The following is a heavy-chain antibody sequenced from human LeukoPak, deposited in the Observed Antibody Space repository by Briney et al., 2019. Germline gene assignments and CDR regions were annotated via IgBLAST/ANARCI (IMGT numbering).Heavy chain of an antibody. Sequence: GGSLRLSCAASGFTFSSYAMSWVRQAPGKGLEWVSAISGSGGSTYYADSVKGRFTISRDNSKNTLYLQMNSLRAEDTAVYYCAKAGDSSGYYYVRGGYYFDYWGQGTLVTVSS. J-gene: IGHJ4*02. V-gene: IGHV3-23*01. CDR3: AKAGDSSGYYYVRGGYYFDY. CDR1: GFTFSSYA. CDR2: ISGSGGST. D-gene: IGHD3-22*01.